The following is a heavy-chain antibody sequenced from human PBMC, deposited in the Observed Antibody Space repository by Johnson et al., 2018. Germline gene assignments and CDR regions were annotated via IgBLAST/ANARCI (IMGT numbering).Heavy chain of an antibody. J-gene: IGHJ3*02. CDR2: IYTGGRT. CDR3: SRAWAMAGDDAFDI. Sequence: VQLVQSGGGLVQPGDSLRLSCAASGFAISSNYMTWVRQAPGKGLVWVSVIYTGGRTYYADSVKGRFTISRDNSKNTVFLQMNSLGAEDTAVYYCSRAWAMAGDDAFDIWGQGTLVTVSS. CDR1: GFAISSNY. V-gene: IGHV3-66*02. D-gene: IGHD6-19*01.